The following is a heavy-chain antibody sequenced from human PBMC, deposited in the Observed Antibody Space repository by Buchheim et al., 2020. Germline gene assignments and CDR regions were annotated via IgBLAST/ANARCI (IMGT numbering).Heavy chain of an antibody. D-gene: IGHD1-14*01. Sequence: EVQLLESGGGLVQPGGSLRLSCAASGFTFSNYAMNWVRQAPGKGLEWVSGISEIGDSKYYADSVKGRFTLSRDNSKNTLYLQMNSLRAEDTAVYYCARVETLTPEDYYYYYGMDVWGQGTT. J-gene: IGHJ6*02. V-gene: IGHV3-23*01. CDR1: GFTFSNYA. CDR3: ARVETLTPEDYYYYYGMDV. CDR2: ISEIGDSK.